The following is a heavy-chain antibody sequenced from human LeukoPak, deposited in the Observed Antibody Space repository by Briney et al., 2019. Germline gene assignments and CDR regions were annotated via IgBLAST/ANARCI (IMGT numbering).Heavy chain of an antibody. CDR1: AFTFSSYA. V-gene: IGHV3-30*04. Sequence: GGSLRLSCAASAFTFSSYAMHWVRQAPGKGLEWVALISYDGSNKYYADSVKGRFTISRDNSKNTLYLQMNSLRAEDTAVYYCAKGHYDFWSGYYFDYWGQGTLVTVSS. J-gene: IGHJ4*02. D-gene: IGHD3-3*01. CDR2: ISYDGSNK. CDR3: AKGHYDFWSGYYFDY.